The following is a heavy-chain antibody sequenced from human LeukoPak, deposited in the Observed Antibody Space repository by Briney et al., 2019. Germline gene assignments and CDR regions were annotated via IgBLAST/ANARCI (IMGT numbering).Heavy chain of an antibody. J-gene: IGHJ4*02. CDR3: AKDHGYSSSWYLTYFDY. Sequence: EGSLRLSCAASGFTFSSYAMSWVRQAPGKGLEWVSAISGSGGSTYYADSVKGRFTISRDNSKNTLYLQMNSLRAEDTAVYYCAKDHGYSSSWYLTYFDYWGQGTLVTVSS. V-gene: IGHV3-23*01. D-gene: IGHD6-13*01. CDR1: GFTFSSYA. CDR2: ISGSGGST.